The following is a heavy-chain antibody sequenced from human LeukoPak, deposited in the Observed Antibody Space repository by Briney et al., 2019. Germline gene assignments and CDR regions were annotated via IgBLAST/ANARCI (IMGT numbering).Heavy chain of an antibody. J-gene: IGHJ4*02. CDR1: GYTFTSYG. CDR2: ISAYNGNT. V-gene: IGHV1-18*01. Sequence: EASVKVSCKASGYTFTSYGISWVRQAPGQGLEWMGWISAYNGNTNYAQKLQGRVTMTTDTSTSTAYMELRSLRSDDTAVYYCARVKIQLWLEEVPYFDYWGQGTLVTVSS. D-gene: IGHD5-18*01. CDR3: ARVKIQLWLEEVPYFDY.